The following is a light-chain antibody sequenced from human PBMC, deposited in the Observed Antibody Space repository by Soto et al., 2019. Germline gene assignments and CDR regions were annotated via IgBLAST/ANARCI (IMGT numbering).Light chain of an antibody. CDR1: QSISNW. V-gene: IGKV1-5*03. J-gene: IGKJ1*01. CDR3: QQSNTYWT. CDR2: KES. Sequence: DIQMTQSPSTLSASVGDRVTITCRASQSISNWLAWYQQKPGKAPKLLIYKESNLESGVPSRFSGSGSGTEFTLTISSLQPDDFATYYCQQSNTYWTFGQGTKVEI.